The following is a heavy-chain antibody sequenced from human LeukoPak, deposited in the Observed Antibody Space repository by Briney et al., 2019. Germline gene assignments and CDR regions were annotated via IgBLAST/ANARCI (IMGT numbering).Heavy chain of an antibody. D-gene: IGHD2-2*01. CDR2: IYHTGSA. J-gene: IGHJ4*02. V-gene: IGHV4-38-2*01. Sequence: SETLSLTCSVSGYSFTSGHYWGWIRQPPGKGLAWIANIYHTGSAHYNPSLKSRVTISVDTSKNQFSLKLSSVTAADTAVYYCARYCTSTTCILRGFDYWGQGTLVTVSS. CDR3: ARYCTSTTCILRGFDY. CDR1: GYSFTSGHY.